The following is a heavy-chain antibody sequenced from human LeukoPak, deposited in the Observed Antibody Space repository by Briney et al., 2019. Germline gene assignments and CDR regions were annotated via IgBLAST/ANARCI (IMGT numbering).Heavy chain of an antibody. J-gene: IGHJ4*02. CDR3: ARGSNSGSYQGYFDY. CDR2: ISSSSSYI. V-gene: IGHV3-21*01. Sequence: PGGSLRLSCAASGFTFRSYSMNWVRQAPGKGLEWVSSISSSSSYIYYADSVKGRFTISRDNAKNSLYLQMNSLRAEDTAVYYCARGSNSGSYQGYFDYWGQGTPVTVSS. CDR1: GFTFRSYS. D-gene: IGHD1-26*01.